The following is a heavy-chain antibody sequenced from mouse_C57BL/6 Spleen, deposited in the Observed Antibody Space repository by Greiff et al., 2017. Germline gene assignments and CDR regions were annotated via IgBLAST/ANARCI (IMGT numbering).Heavy chain of an antibody. V-gene: IGHV5-4*01. CDR1: GFTFSSYA. Sequence: EVQGVESGGGLVKPGASLKLSCAASGFTFSSYAMPWVRQTPEKRLEWVATIGAGGSYTYYPDNVKGRFTISRDNSKNNQYLQISLLTSEDTAMYYGARDYYGPYDYALDYWGQGTSVTVSS. CDR2: IGAGGSYT. CDR3: ARDYYGPYDYALDY. D-gene: IGHD2-1*01. J-gene: IGHJ4*01.